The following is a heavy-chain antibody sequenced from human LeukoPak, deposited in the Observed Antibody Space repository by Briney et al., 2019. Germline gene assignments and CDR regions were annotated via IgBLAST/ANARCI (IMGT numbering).Heavy chain of an antibody. Sequence: PGGSLRLSCAASGFTFSSYAISWVRQAPGKGLEWVSAISGSGGSTYYADSVKGRFTISRDNSKNTLYLQMNSLRAEDTAVYYCAKGRYFDWLSDFDYWGQGTLVTVSS. CDR3: AKGRYFDWLSDFDY. D-gene: IGHD3-9*01. CDR2: ISGSGGST. V-gene: IGHV3-23*01. J-gene: IGHJ4*02. CDR1: GFTFSSYA.